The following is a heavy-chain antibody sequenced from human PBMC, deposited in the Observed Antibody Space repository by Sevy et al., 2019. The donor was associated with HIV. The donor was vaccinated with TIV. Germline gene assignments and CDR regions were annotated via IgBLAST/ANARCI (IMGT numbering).Heavy chain of an antibody. CDR3: ARWDADRRWYFDY. Sequence: GGSLSLSCAASGFTFSSYSMNWVRQAPGKGLEWVSSISDIGSYIYHADSVKGRITICRDNTKNTLYLQMNSLRAEDTAVYDCARWDADRRWYFDYWGQGTLVTVSS. CDR1: GFTFSSYS. D-gene: IGHD1-26*01. V-gene: IGHV3-21*01. CDR2: ISDIGSYI. J-gene: IGHJ4*02.